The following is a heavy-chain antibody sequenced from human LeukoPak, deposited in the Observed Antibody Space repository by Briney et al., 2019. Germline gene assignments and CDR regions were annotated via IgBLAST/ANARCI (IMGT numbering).Heavy chain of an antibody. CDR3: AKDSAFYYIAV. CDR1: GFTFNNYG. CDR2: IRYNGNNQ. Sequence: GGSLRLSCATSGFTFNNYGMHWVRQAPGKGLEWVAFIRYNGNNQYYADSVKGRFTISRDNSKNTLYLQMNSLKGDDTAVYYCAKDSAFYYIAVWGKGTTVIISS. D-gene: IGHD3-10*01. V-gene: IGHV3-30*02. J-gene: IGHJ6*03.